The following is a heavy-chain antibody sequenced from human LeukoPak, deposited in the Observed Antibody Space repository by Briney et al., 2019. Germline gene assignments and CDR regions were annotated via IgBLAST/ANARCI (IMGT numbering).Heavy chain of an antibody. J-gene: IGHJ6*02. Sequence: GGSLRLSCAASGFTFSSYAMSWVRQAPGKGLEWVSTISGSGGSTYYADSVKGRFTISRDNSKNTLYLQMNTLRAEDTAVYYCARVGPLWYGELFTPLPYYYYYGMDVGDQGTTVTVSS. CDR1: GFTFSSYA. CDR3: ARVGPLWYGELFTPLPYYYYYGMDV. V-gene: IGHV3-23*01. D-gene: IGHD3-10*01. CDR2: ISGSGGST.